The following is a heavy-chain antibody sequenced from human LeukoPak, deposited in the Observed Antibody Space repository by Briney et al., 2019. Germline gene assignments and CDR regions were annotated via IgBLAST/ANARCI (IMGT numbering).Heavy chain of an antibody. V-gene: IGHV4-38-2*01. Sequence: SETLSLTCAVSGYSISSGYHWGWIRQPPGKGLEWIGSIYHSGSTYYNPSLKSRVTISVDTSKNQFSLKLSSVTAADTAVYYCARQRSSGWYIWGQGTLVTVSS. J-gene: IGHJ4*02. CDR2: IYHSGST. D-gene: IGHD6-19*01. CDR3: ARQRSSGWYI. CDR1: GYSISSGYH.